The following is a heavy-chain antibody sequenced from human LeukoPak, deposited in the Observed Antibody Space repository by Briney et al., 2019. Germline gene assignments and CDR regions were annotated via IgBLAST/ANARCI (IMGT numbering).Heavy chain of an antibody. D-gene: IGHD5-24*01. J-gene: IGHJ4*02. CDR2: IYYSGST. V-gene: IGHV4-31*03. CDR3: ARGVSRDGYIY. CDR1: GGSISSGGYY. Sequence: SETLSLTCTVSGGSISSGGYYWSWIRQHPGTGLEWIGYIYYSGSTYYNPSLKSRVTISVDTSKNQFSLKLSPVTAADTAVYYCARGVSRDGYIYWGQGTLVTVSS.